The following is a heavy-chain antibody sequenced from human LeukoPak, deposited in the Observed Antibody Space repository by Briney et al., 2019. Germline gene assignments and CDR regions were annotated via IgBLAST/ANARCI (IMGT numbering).Heavy chain of an antibody. CDR1: GFTFSSYS. CDR3: ARGHCTGGVCYDAFDI. D-gene: IGHD2-8*02. J-gene: IGHJ3*02. Sequence: GGSLRLSCAASGFTFSSYSMNWVRQAPGKGLEWVSYISSSSSTIYYADSVKGRFTISRDNAKNSLYLQMNSLRDEDTAVYYCARGHCTGGVCYDAFDIWGQGTMVTVSS. CDR2: ISSSSSTI. V-gene: IGHV3-48*02.